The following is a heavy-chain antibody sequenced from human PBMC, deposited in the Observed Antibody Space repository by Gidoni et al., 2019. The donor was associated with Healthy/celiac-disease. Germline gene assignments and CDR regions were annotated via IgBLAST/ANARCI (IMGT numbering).Heavy chain of an antibody. CDR2: ISSSSSTI. D-gene: IGHD3-10*01. V-gene: IGHV3-48*01. Sequence: EVQLVESGGGLVQPGGSLSLSCAASGFTFSRYSMNWVRQAPGKGLEWVSYISSSSSTIYYADSVKGRFTIARDNAKNSLYLQVNSLRAEDTAVYYCAREGVILLWNGMDVWGQGTTVTVSS. CDR3: AREGVILLWNGMDV. CDR1: GFTFSRYS. J-gene: IGHJ6*02.